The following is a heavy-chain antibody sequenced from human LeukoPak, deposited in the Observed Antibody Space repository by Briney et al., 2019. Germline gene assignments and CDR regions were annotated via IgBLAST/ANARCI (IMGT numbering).Heavy chain of an antibody. D-gene: IGHD1-26*01. CDR2: INTNTGNP. Sequence: GASVKVSCKASGYTFTSYAMNWVRQAPGQGLEWMGWINTNTGNPTYAQGFTGRFVFSLDTSVSTAYLQISSLKAEDTAVYYCARDLIEVGATRESWNYFDYWGQGTLVTVSS. J-gene: IGHJ4*02. CDR1: GYTFTSYA. CDR3: ARDLIEVGATRESWNYFDY. V-gene: IGHV7-4-1*02.